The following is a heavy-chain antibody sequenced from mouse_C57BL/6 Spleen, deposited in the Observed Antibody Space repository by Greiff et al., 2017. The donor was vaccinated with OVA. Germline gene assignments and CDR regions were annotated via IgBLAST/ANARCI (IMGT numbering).Heavy chain of an antibody. CDR1: GFNIKDYY. D-gene: IGHD2-4*01. Sequence: VQLQQSGAELVKPGASVKLSCTASGFNIKDYYMHWVKQRTEQGLEWIGRIDPEDGDTKYAPKFQGKATITADTSSNTAYLQLSSLTSEDTAVYYCARGYDYDGAWFAYWGQGTLVTVSA. V-gene: IGHV14-2*01. CDR3: ARGYDYDGAWFAY. CDR2: IDPEDGDT. J-gene: IGHJ3*01.